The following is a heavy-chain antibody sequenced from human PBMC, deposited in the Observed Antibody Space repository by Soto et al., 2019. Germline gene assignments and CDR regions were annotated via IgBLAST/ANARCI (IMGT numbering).Heavy chain of an antibody. CDR3: ARYEGSGANYYFDY. J-gene: IGHJ4*02. CDR1: GGSISSSSYY. Sequence: SETLSLTCTVSGGSISSSSYYWGWIRQPPGKGLEWIGSIYYSGSTYYNPSLKSRVTISVDTSKNQFSLKLSSVTAADTAVYYCARYEGSGANYYFDYWGQGTLVTVSS. V-gene: IGHV4-39*01. CDR2: IYYSGST. D-gene: IGHD2-15*01.